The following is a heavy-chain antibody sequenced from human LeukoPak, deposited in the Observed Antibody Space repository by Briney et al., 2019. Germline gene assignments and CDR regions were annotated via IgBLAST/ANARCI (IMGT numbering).Heavy chain of an antibody. CDR3: ARHRRGYCSGGSCAHFDY. D-gene: IGHD2-15*01. J-gene: IGHJ4*02. V-gene: IGHV4-59*08. CDR2: IYYSGST. CDR1: GGSISSCY. Sequence: SETLSLTCTVSGGSISSCYWSWIRQPPGKGLEWIAYIYYSGSTNYNPSLKSRVTISVDTSKNQFSLKLSSVTAADTAVYYCARHRRGYCSGGSCAHFDYWGQGTLVTVSS.